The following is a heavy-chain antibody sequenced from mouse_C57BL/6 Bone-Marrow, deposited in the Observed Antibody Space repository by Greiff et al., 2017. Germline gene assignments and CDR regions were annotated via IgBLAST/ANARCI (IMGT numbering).Heavy chain of an antibody. Sequence: QVQLQPPGAALVKPGASVKLSCKASCYTFPSYWMHWVKPRPGQGLEWIGMIHPNSGSPNYNEKFKSKSTLTVDKSSSTAYMQLSSLTSEDSAVYYCARNDGPWFAYWGQGTRVTVSA. J-gene: IGHJ3*01. CDR3: ARNDGPWFAY. V-gene: IGHV1-64*01. CDR2: IHPNSGSP. D-gene: IGHD2-3*01. CDR1: CYTFPSYW.